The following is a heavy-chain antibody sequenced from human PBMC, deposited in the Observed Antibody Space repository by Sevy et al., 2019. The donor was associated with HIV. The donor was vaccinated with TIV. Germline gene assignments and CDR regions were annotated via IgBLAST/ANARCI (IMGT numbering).Heavy chain of an antibody. J-gene: IGHJ4*02. CDR1: GASISSGGYY. CDR2: IYYSGTT. Sequence: SETLSLTCTVSGASISSGGYYWSWIRQHPGKGLEWIGYIYYSGTTYYNPSLKSRVTVSVDTSKNQFYLKLTSVTAAGTAVYYCARDKSGGGGFDYWGQGTLVTVSS. D-gene: IGHD1-26*01. V-gene: IGHV4-31*03. CDR3: ARDKSGGGGFDY.